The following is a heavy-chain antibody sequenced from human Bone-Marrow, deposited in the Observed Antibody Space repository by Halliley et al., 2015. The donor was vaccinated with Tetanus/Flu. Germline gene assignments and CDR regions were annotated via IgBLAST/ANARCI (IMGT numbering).Heavy chain of an antibody. CDR3: AKLYGIGWSVPPDY. Sequence: ISYDGSHKFYADSVKGRFTISRDNSKNTLYVQMNSLRAEDTAVYYCAKLYGIGWSVPPDYWGQGTLVSVSS. CDR2: ISYDGSHK. J-gene: IGHJ4*02. D-gene: IGHD6-19*01. V-gene: IGHV3-30*18.